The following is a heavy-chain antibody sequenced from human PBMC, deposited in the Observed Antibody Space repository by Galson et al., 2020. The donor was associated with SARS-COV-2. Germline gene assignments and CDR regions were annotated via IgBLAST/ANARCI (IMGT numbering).Heavy chain of an antibody. Sequence: TGGSLRLSCAASGFTFSSYWMSWVRQAPGKGLEWVANIKQDGSEKYYVDSVKGRFTISRDNAKNSLYLQMNSLRDEDTAVYYCASTPAAGTLYYYYGMDVWGQGTTVTVSS. D-gene: IGHD6-13*01. V-gene: IGHV3-7*01. CDR1: GFTFSSYW. CDR2: IKQDGSEK. J-gene: IGHJ6*02. CDR3: ASTPAAGTLYYYYGMDV.